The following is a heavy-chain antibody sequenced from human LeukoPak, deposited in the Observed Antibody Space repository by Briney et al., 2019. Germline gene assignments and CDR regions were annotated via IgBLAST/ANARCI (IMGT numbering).Heavy chain of an antibody. CDR1: GFTFSSYG. Sequence: GRSLRLSCAASGFTFSSYGMHWVRQAPGKGLEWVSYISSSGSTIYYADSVKGRFTISRDNAKNSLYLQMNSLRAEDTAVYYCASGDILTGTLDYWGQGTLVTVSS. CDR3: ASGDILTGTLDY. CDR2: ISSSGSTI. J-gene: IGHJ4*02. D-gene: IGHD3-9*01. V-gene: IGHV3-48*04.